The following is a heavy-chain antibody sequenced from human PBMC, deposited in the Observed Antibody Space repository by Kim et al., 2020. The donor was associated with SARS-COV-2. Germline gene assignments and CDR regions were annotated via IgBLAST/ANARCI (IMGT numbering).Heavy chain of an antibody. Sequence: GGSLRLSCAASGFTFSSYGMHWVRQAPGKGLEWVAVISYDGSNKYYADSVKGRFTISRDNSKNTLYLQMNSLRAEDTAVYYCAKSQGWFGELDCPFDYWGQATLVTVSS. J-gene: IGHJ4*02. CDR2: ISYDGSNK. V-gene: IGHV3-30*18. D-gene: IGHD3-10*01. CDR1: GFTFSSYG. CDR3: AKSQGWFGELDCPFDY.